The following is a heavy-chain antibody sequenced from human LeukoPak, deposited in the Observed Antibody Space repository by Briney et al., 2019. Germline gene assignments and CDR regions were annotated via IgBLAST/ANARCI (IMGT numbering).Heavy chain of an antibody. CDR2: IQYDRSNQ. D-gene: IGHD4-17*01. V-gene: IGHV3-30*02. CDR3: AKDGLYGDYAAYYFDY. CDR1: GFTFSTYG. J-gene: IGHJ4*02. Sequence: SGGSLRLSCAASGFTFSTYGMHWVRQAPGKGLECVAYIQYDRSNQQYAGSVKGRFTISRDNSKNTLYLQMNSLRAEDTAVYYCAKDGLYGDYAAYYFDYWGQGTLVTVSS.